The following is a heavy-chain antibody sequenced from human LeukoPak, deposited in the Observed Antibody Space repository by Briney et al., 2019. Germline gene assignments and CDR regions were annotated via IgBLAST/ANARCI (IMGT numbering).Heavy chain of an antibody. J-gene: IGHJ6*03. CDR2: IGSTTNSI. D-gene: IGHD5-12*01. CDR3: ARDEYSGLYYYMDV. CDR1: GFSFSSYE. V-gene: IGHV3-48*03. Sequence: PGGSLRLSCAASGFSFSSYEMNWVRQAPGKGLEWVSYIGSTTNSIYYADSVKGRFTIFRDNAKKSLHLQMNSLRAEDTAVYYCARDEYSGLYYYMDVWGKGTTVTVSS.